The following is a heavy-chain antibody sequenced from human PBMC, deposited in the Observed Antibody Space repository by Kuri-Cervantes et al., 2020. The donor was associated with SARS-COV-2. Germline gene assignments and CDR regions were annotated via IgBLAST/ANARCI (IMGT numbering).Heavy chain of an antibody. CDR3: YCAPKEGFDS. Sequence: ASVKVSCKASGYTFTGYYMHWVRQAPGQGLERMGWINPNSGGTNYAQKFQGRVTMTRDTSTTTAYMELSSLTSEDTAIYYCYCAPKEGFDSWGQGTLVTVSS. CDR2: INPNSGGT. V-gene: IGHV1-2*02. CDR1: GYTFTGYY. D-gene: IGHD2-21*01. J-gene: IGHJ4*02.